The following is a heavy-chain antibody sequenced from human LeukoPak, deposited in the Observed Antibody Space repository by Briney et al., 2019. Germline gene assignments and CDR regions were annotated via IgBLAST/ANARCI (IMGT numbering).Heavy chain of an antibody. V-gene: IGHV1-2*02. D-gene: IGHD6-6*01. CDR3: ARAREYSSSGDFDY. Sequence: ASVKVSCKASGYTFTGYYMHWARQAPGQGLEWMGWINPNSGGTNYAQKFQGRVTMTRDTSISTAYMELSRLRSDDTAVYYCARAREYSSSGDFDYWGQGTLVTVSS. CDR2: INPNSGGT. CDR1: GYTFTGYY. J-gene: IGHJ4*02.